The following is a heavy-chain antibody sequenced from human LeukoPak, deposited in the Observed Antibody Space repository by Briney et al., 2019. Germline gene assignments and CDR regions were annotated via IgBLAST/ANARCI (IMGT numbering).Heavy chain of an antibody. CDR1: GFTVSSNY. V-gene: IGHV3-53*01. J-gene: IGHJ6*03. CDR3: ARDPTYYYGSNYYYMDV. CDR2: IYSGGST. Sequence: PGGSLRLFCAASGFTVSSNYMSWVRQAPGKGLEWVSVIYSGGSTYYADSVKGRFTISRDNSKNTLYLQMDSLRAEDTAVYYCARDPTYYYGSNYYYMDVWGKGTTVTVSS. D-gene: IGHD3-10*01.